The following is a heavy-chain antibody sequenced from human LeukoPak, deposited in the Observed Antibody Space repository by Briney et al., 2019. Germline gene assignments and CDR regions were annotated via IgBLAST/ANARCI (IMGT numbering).Heavy chain of an antibody. CDR2: IYPGDSDT. Sequence: GESLKISWKGSGYNFTSYWIGWVRQMPAKGLEWMGIIYPGDSDTRYSPSFQGQVTISADKSISTAYLQWSSLKASDTAMYYCARSIAVTDFDYWGQGTMVTVSS. D-gene: IGHD6-19*01. CDR3: ARSIAVTDFDY. V-gene: IGHV5-51*01. CDR1: GYNFTSYW. J-gene: IGHJ4*02.